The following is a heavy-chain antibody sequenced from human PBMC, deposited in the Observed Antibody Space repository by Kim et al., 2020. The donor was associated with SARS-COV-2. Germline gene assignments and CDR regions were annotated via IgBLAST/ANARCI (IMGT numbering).Heavy chain of an antibody. CDR2: ISYDGSNK. CDR1: GFTFSSYA. D-gene: IGHD6-13*01. CDR3: ARDSTSVSSWYGSGAFDI. V-gene: IGHV3-30*04. J-gene: IGHJ3*02. Sequence: GGSLRLSCAASGFTFSSYAMHWVRQAPGKGLEWVAVISYDGSNKYYADSVKGRFTISRDNSKNTLYLQMNSLRAEDTAVYYCARDSTSVSSWYGSGAFDIWGQGTMVTVSS.